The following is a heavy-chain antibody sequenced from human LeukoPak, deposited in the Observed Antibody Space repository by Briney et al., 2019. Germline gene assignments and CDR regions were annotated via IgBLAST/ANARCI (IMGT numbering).Heavy chain of an antibody. D-gene: IGHD3-22*01. Sequence: GRSLRLSCAASGFTFSSYGMHWVRQAPGKGLEWVAVISYDGSNKYYADSVKGRFTISRDNSKNTLYLQMNSLRAEDTAVYYCAKDRYYYDSSGGWVDYWGQGTLVTVSS. V-gene: IGHV3-30*18. CDR1: GFTFSSYG. CDR2: ISYDGSNK. J-gene: IGHJ4*02. CDR3: AKDRYYYDSSGGWVDY.